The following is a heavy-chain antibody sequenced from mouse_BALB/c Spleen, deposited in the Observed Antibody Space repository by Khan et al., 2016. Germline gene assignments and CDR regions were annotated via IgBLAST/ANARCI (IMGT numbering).Heavy chain of an antibody. CDR2: IDPENGHT. CDR3: SGESSYHNSGGFAY. D-gene: IGHD2-12*01. CDR1: GFNITDYY. J-gene: IGHJ3*01. Sequence: VQLKESGAELVRPGALVKLSCKASGFNITDYYLHWVKQRPEQGLEWVGWIDPENGHTIYDPKFQGQASMTADTSSNTAYLQLSSLTSEDTAVDYCSGESSYHNSGGFAYWGQGTLVTVSA. V-gene: IGHV14-1*02.